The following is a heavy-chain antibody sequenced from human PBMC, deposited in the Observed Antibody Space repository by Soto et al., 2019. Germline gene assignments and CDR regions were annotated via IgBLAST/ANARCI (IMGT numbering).Heavy chain of an antibody. Sequence: QLQLVQSGPEVKKPGTSVKVSCTASGFTFTSSAVQWVRQARGQRLEWIGWIVVGSGNTNYAQKFQERVTITRDMSTSTAYMELSSLRSEDTAVYYCAEEYDSSGYYWGYWGQGTLVTVSS. J-gene: IGHJ4*02. CDR3: AEEYDSSGYYWGY. CDR1: GFTFTSSA. CDR2: IVVGSGNT. V-gene: IGHV1-58*01. D-gene: IGHD3-22*01.